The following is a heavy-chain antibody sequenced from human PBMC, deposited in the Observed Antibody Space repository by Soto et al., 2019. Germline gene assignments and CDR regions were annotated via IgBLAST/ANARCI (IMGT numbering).Heavy chain of an antibody. D-gene: IGHD5-18*01. V-gene: IGHV1-69*13. CDR1: GGTFSSYA. CDR2: IIPIFGTA. Sequence: SVKVSCKASGGTFSSYAISWVRQAPGQGLEWMGGIIPIFGTANYAQKFQGRVTITADESTSTAYMELSSLRSEDTAVYYCARRGYSHGTPIQPYYYYGMDVWGQGTTVTVSS. J-gene: IGHJ6*02. CDR3: ARRGYSHGTPIQPYYYYGMDV.